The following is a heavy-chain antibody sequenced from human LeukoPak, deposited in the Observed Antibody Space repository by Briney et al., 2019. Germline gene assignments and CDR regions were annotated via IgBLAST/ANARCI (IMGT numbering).Heavy chain of an antibody. J-gene: IGHJ4*02. Sequence: GRSLRLSCAASGFTFGSYAMHWVRQAPGKGLEWVAVISYDGSNKYYADSVKGRFTISRDNSKNTLYLQMNSLRAVDTAVYYCARDGTVTMIVVVITHVDYWGQGTLVTVSS. CDR3: ARDGTVTMIVVVITHVDY. CDR2: ISYDGSNK. V-gene: IGHV3-30-3*01. CDR1: GFTFGSYA. D-gene: IGHD3-22*01.